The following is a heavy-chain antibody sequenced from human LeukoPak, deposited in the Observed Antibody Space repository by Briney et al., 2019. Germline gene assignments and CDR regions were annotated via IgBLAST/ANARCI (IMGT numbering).Heavy chain of an antibody. CDR2: VYTSGST. D-gene: IGHD1-26*01. J-gene: IGHJ5*02. CDR1: GGSISSYY. V-gene: IGHV4-4*09. CDR3: ARHGSYYSYSWFDP. Sequence: SETLSLTCTVSGGSISSYYWSWIRQPPGKGLEWIGYVYTSGSTNYNPSLESRVTISVDTSKNQFSLKLSSVTAADTAVYYCARHGSYYSYSWFDPWGQGTLVTVSS.